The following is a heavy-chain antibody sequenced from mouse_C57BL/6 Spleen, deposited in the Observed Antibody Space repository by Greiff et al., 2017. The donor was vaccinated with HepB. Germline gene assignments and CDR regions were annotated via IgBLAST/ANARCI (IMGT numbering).Heavy chain of an antibody. CDR2: IYPSDSET. CDR1: GYTFTSYW. CDR3: ATGLRTAMDY. J-gene: IGHJ4*01. Sequence: QVQLQQSGAELVRPGSSVKLSCKASGYTFTSYWMEWVKQRPGQGLEWIGNIYPSDSETHYNQKFKDKATLTVDKSSSTAYMQLSSLTSEDSAVYYCATGLRTAMDYWGQGTSVTVSS. V-gene: IGHV1-61*01. D-gene: IGHD2-4*01.